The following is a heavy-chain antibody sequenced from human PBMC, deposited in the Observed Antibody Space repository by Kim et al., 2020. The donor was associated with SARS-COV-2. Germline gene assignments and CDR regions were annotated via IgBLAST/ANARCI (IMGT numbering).Heavy chain of an antibody. D-gene: IGHD6-19*01. J-gene: IGHJ4*02. CDR2: TT. V-gene: IGHV3-15*01. CDR3: TTDKASVTGTH. Sequence: TTDYATPMKGRFTISREYPKTTRYLQMNSLKAEDTAVYYCTTDKASVTGTHWGQGTLVTVSS.